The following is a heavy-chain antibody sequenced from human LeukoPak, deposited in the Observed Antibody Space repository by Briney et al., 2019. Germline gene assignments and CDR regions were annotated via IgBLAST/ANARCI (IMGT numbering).Heavy chain of an antibody. CDR3: AKDWPVAGGGSWFDP. D-gene: IGHD6-19*01. CDR1: GFTFSSYG. Sequence: AGGSLRLSCAASGFTFSSYGMSWVRQAPGKGLEWVSAISGSGGSTYYADSVKGRFTISRDNSKNTLYLQMNSLRAEDTAVYYCAKDWPVAGGGSWFDPWGQGTLVTVSS. V-gene: IGHV3-23*01. CDR2: ISGSGGST. J-gene: IGHJ5*02.